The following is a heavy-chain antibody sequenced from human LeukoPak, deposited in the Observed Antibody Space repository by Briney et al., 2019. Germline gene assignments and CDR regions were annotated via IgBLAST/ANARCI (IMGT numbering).Heavy chain of an antibody. CDR2: IYYSGGT. CDR1: GGSISSGDYY. D-gene: IGHD2-2*01. J-gene: IGHJ4*02. V-gene: IGHV4-30-4*08. Sequence: PSQTLSLTCTVSGGSISSGDYYWSWIRQPPGKGLEWIGYIYYSGGTYYNPSLKSRVTISVDTSKNQFSLKLSSVTAADTAVYYCARGVVPAASPFDYWGQGTLVTVSS. CDR3: ARGVVPAASPFDY.